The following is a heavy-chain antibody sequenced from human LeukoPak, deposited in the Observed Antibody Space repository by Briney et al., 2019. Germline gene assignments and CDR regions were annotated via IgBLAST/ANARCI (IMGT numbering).Heavy chain of an antibody. CDR2: IWYGGSNK. V-gene: IGHV3-33*01. CDR3: ARDGYRITIFGVVPPTNWFDP. D-gene: IGHD3-3*01. J-gene: IGHJ5*02. Sequence: PGGSLRLSCAASGFTFSSYGMHWVRQAPGKGLEWVAVIWYGGSNKYYADSVKGRFTISRDNSKNTLYLQMNSLRAEDTAVYYCARDGYRITIFGVVPPTNWFDPWGQGTLVTVSS. CDR1: GFTFSSYG.